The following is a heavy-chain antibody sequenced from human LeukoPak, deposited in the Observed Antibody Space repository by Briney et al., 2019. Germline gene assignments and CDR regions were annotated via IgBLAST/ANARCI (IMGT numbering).Heavy chain of an antibody. D-gene: IGHD2-2*01. CDR2: ISSSSSYI. J-gene: IGHJ4*02. Sequence: GGSLRLSCAASGLTFSSYSMNWVRQAPGKGLEWVSSISSSSSYIYYADSVKGRFTISRDNAKNSLYLQMNSLRAEDTALYYCAKHSGVQLLSPPNYFDYWGQGTLVTVSS. CDR1: GLTFSSYS. V-gene: IGHV3-21*04. CDR3: AKHSGVQLLSPPNYFDY.